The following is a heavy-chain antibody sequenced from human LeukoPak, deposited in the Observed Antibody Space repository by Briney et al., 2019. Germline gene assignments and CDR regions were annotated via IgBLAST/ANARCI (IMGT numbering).Heavy chain of an antibody. CDR2: ISDSGSA. D-gene: IGHD3-16*01. V-gene: IGHV4-59*01. CDR3: ARVGRGDHTWGSYSFDY. Sequence: LESLSLTCSVSGDSISSYHRSWIRQPPGKGLEWIGDISDSGSAKYNSSLKSRVTMSMDATKNQFSLNMSSVTAAGTAVYYCARVGRGDHTWGSYSFDYWGQGTLVTVSS. J-gene: IGHJ4*02. CDR1: GDSISSYH.